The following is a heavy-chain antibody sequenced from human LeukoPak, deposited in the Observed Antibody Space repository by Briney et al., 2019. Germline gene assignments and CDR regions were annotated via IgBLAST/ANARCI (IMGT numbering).Heavy chain of an antibody. J-gene: IGHJ4*02. V-gene: IGHV1-3*01. Sequence: ASVKVSCKASGYTFTSYAMHWVRQAPGQRLEWVGWINAGNGNTKYSQKFQGRVTITRDTSASTAYMELSSLRSEDTAVYYCARESGSRDYFDYWGQGTLVTVSS. D-gene: IGHD1-26*01. CDR3: ARESGSRDYFDY. CDR2: INAGNGNT. CDR1: GYTFTSYA.